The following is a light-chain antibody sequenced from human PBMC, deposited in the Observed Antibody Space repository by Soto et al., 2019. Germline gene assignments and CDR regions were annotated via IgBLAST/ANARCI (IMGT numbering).Light chain of an antibody. CDR1: QSVSSN. V-gene: IGKV3-15*01. J-gene: IGKJ2*01. CDR2: GAS. Sequence: EIVMTQSPATLSLSPGERATLSCRASQSVSSNLAWYQQIPGQAPRLLIYGASTRATGVPARFSGSGSGTEFTLTLSSMQSEHFAVSYCQQYVHWTSTYTFGQGTKLEIK. CDR3: QQYVHWTSTYT.